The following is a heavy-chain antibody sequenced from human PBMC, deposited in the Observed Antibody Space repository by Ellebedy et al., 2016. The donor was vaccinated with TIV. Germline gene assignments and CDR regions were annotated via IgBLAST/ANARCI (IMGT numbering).Heavy chain of an antibody. CDR1: GYTFTSYA. Sequence: ASVKVSCKASGYTFTSYAMHWVRQAPGQRLEWMGWINAGNGNTKYSQEFQGRVTITRDTSASTAYMELSSLRSEDTAVYYCARSRIAAAGKTHLPDYWGQGTLVTVSS. CDR3: ARSRIAAAGKTHLPDY. CDR2: INAGNGNT. J-gene: IGHJ4*02. D-gene: IGHD6-13*01. V-gene: IGHV1-3*01.